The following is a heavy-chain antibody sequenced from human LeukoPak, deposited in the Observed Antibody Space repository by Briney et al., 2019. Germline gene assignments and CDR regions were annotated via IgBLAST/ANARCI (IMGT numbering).Heavy chain of an antibody. J-gene: IGHJ4*02. D-gene: IGHD3-10*01. CDR1: GVTFSGSA. V-gene: IGHV3-73*01. CDR3: TGNYYGTGSYADFDN. Sequence: GGSLRLLRAAWGVTFSGSALHCVRQASGKGLEGVGRLRCPANGYATAYAASLEGMFTISRDDSKHNAYLQMGSLKTEDTAVYYCTGNYYGTGSYADFDNWGQGTLVTVSS. CDR2: LRCPANGYAT.